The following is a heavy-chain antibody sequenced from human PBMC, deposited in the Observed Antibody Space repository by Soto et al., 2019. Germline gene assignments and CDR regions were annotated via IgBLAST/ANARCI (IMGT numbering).Heavy chain of an antibody. Sequence: QVQLVQSGAEVKKPGASVKVSCKTSGYTFTSYDINWVRQATGQGLEWMGWMNPNSGNTAYAQKFQGRVTMTRNTSIITAYMELRSLGSGETMVYYCAGGRFSGAFDIWGQGTMVTVSS. V-gene: IGHV1-8*01. CDR3: AGGRFSGAFDI. CDR2: MNPNSGNT. J-gene: IGHJ3*02. D-gene: IGHD1-26*01. CDR1: GYTFTSYD.